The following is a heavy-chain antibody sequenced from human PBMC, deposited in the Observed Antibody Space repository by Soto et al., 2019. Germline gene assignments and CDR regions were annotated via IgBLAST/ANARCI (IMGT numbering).Heavy chain of an antibody. CDR3: ARSWNWKXALGFDP. CDR1: GGSISSGGYY. CDR2: IYYSGST. D-gene: IGHD1-1*01. V-gene: IGHV4-31*03. Sequence: SETLSLTCTVSGGSISSGGYYWSWIRQHPGKGLEWIGYIYYSGSTYYNPSLKSRVTISVDTSKNQFSLKLSSVTAADTAVYYCARSWNWKXALGFDPWGQGTLVTVSS. J-gene: IGHJ5*02.